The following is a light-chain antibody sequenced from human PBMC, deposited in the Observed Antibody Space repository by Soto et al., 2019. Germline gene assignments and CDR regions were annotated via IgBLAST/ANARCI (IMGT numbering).Light chain of an antibody. J-gene: IGKJ1*01. CDR1: QSISSY. CDR3: QQSYSTPRT. V-gene: IGKV1-39*01. CDR2: AAS. Sequence: DIKMTQSPSSLSASVGDRVTITCRASQSISSYLNWYQQKPGKAPKXXIYAASSLQSGVPSRFSGSVSGTDFTRTISSLQPEDFATYYCQQSYSTPRTFGQGTKVDI.